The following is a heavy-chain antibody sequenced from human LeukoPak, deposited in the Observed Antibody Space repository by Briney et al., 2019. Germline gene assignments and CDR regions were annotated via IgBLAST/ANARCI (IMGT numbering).Heavy chain of an antibody. CDR1: GFTFSSYG. CDR3: AKDQDLVWGNWFDP. V-gene: IGHV3-30*18. D-gene: IGHD3-16*01. J-gene: IGHJ5*02. CDR2: ISYDGNKE. Sequence: GGSLRLSCAASGFTFSSYGMYWVRQAPVKGLEWVALISYDGNKEYYADSVKGRFTISRDNSHNTLYLQINALRLEDTAVYYCAKDQDLVWGNWFDPWGQGTLVTVSS.